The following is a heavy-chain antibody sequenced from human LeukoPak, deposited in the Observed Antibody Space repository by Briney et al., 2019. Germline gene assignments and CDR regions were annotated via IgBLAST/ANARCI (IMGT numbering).Heavy chain of an antibody. Sequence: SETLSLTCAVSGGYITGYYWSWIRQPPGKGLEWIAYIFYSGTTNYNPSLKSRVALSVDTSKNQFSLKLSSVTAADTAVYYCAREGSGWPNWFDPWGQGTLVTVSS. V-gene: IGHV4-59*01. D-gene: IGHD6-19*01. CDR2: IFYSGTT. J-gene: IGHJ5*02. CDR1: GGYITGYY. CDR3: AREGSGWPNWFDP.